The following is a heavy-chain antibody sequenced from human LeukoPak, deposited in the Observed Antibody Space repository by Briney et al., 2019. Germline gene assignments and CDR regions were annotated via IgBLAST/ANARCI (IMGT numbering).Heavy chain of an antibody. J-gene: IGHJ4*02. V-gene: IGHV3-7*04. CDR2: IKQDGSQK. D-gene: IGHD3/OR15-3a*01. CDR1: GFTFSNYW. CDR3: ARDSRGPDY. Sequence: GGSLRLSCAASGFTFSNYWMIWVRQAPGRGLEWVGNIKQDGSQKRYADSVRDRFTISRDNAKNTLYLQMNSLRVEDTAVYYCARDSRGPDYWGQGTLVTVSS.